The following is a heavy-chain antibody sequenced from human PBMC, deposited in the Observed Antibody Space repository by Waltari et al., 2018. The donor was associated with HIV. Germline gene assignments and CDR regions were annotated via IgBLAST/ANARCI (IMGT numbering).Heavy chain of an antibody. J-gene: IGHJ4*02. D-gene: IGHD5-18*01. Sequence: EVQLVESGGDLVQPGGSLRLSCAASGFSFSSYSMNWFRQAPGKGVGWISYISNSGKSIDYEESVKGRFTISRKNSKNSLSLQMHSLRAEDTAVYYCARARGYSYGYEDYWGQGALVTVSS. CDR1: GFSFSSYS. CDR3: ARARGYSYGYEDY. CDR2: ISNSGKSI. V-gene: IGHV3-48*04.